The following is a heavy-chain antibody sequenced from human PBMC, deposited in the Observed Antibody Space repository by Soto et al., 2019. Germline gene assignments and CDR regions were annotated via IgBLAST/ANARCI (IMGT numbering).Heavy chain of an antibody. CDR3: ASSPRSVVVAARYYFDY. V-gene: IGHV1-69*02. Sequence: QVQLVQSGAEVKKPGSSVKVSCKASGGTFSSYTISWVRQAPGQGLEWMGRIIPILGIANYAQKFQGRVTITADKSTSTAYMELSSLRSEDTAVYSCASSPRSVVVAARYYFDYWGQGTLVTVSS. CDR1: GGTFSSYT. CDR2: IIPILGIA. D-gene: IGHD2-15*01. J-gene: IGHJ4*02.